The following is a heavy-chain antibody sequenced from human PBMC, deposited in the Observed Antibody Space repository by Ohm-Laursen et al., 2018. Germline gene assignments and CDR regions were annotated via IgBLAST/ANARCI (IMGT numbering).Heavy chain of an antibody. CDR3: ARDPRSSPYYYYGMDV. Sequence: SETLSLTCNVSGDSISSYYWSWIRQPPGKGLEWIGYIYYSGSTNYNPSLKSRVTISVDTSKNQFSLKLSSVTAADTAVYYCARDPRSSPYYYYGMDVWGQGTTVTVSS. J-gene: IGHJ6*02. V-gene: IGHV4-59*01. CDR1: GDSISSYY. CDR2: IYYSGST. D-gene: IGHD6-6*01.